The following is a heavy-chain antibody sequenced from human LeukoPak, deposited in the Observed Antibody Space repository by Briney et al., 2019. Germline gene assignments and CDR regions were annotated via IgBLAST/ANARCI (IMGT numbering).Heavy chain of an antibody. CDR3: ARIGYCSSTSCNSSNAFDI. J-gene: IGHJ3*02. D-gene: IGHD2-2*01. Sequence: ASVKVSCKASGYTFTGYYMHWVRQAPGQGLEWMGWINPNSGGTNYAQKFQGRVTMTRDTSISTAYMELSRLRSDDTAVYYCARIGYCSSTSCNSSNAFDIWGQGTMVTVSS. V-gene: IGHV1-2*02. CDR1: GYTFTGYY. CDR2: INPNSGGT.